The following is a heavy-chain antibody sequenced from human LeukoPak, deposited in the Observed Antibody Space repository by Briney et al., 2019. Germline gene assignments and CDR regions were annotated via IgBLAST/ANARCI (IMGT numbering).Heavy chain of an antibody. CDR3: AKDDFWSGYWTGGWFDP. Sequence: SETLSLTCTVSGGSISSGDYYWSWIRQPPGKGLEWIGRIYTSGSTNYNPSLKSRVTMSVDTSKNQFSLKLSSVTAADTAVYYCAKDDFWSGYWTGGWFDPWGQGTLVTVSS. CDR1: GGSISSGDYY. D-gene: IGHD3-3*01. J-gene: IGHJ5*02. CDR2: IYTSGST. V-gene: IGHV4-61*02.